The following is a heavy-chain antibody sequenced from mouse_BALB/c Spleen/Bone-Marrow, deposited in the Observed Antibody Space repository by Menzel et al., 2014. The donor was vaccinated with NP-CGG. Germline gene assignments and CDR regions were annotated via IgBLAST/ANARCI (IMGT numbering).Heavy chain of an antibody. CDR3: ARSRAMDY. CDR2: INPNNGNV. CDR1: GYTFTDYY. V-gene: IGHV1-26*01. Sequence: EVQLQQSGPDLVKPGASVKMSCKASGYTFTDYYIKWVRQSHGKRLEWIGDINPNNGNVCYNEKFKGKASLTVDKSSTSAYMQLNSLTSEDSAVYYCARSRAMDYWGQGTSVTVSS. J-gene: IGHJ4*01.